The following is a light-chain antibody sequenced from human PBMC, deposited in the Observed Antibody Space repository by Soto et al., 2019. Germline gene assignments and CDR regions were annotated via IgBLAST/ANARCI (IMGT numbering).Light chain of an antibody. CDR1: ESVITY. V-gene: IGKV1-5*01. Sequence: DIQMTQSPSSLSASVVDRVTITFRASESVITYLNWYRQKPGKAPNLLIHTGSTLESGVPTRFSGSGSGTDFTLTISSLQPDDFATYYCQQYNNYSWKCGQGTKGDIK. CDR3: QQYNNYSWK. CDR2: TGS. J-gene: IGKJ1*01.